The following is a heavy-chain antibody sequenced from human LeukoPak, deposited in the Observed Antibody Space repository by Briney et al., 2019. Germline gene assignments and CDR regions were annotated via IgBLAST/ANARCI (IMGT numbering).Heavy chain of an antibody. CDR2: IYPGDSDT. Sequence: GESLKISCKGSGYSFTSYWIGWVRQMPGKGLEWMGIIYPGDSDTRYSPSFQGQVTISADKSISTAYLQWSSLKASDTAMYYCARHRPPHYYDSSGLSSPLDYWGQGTLVTVSS. D-gene: IGHD3-22*01. CDR3: ARHRPPHYYDSSGLSSPLDY. J-gene: IGHJ4*02. V-gene: IGHV5-51*01. CDR1: GYSFTSYW.